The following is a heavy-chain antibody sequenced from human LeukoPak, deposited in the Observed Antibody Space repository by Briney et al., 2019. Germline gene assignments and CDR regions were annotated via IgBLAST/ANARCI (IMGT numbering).Heavy chain of an antibody. CDR1: GFTFSSYW. CDR2: IISDGSNT. V-gene: IGHV3-74*01. CDR3: VRNSYDSSGYYDY. Sequence: GGSLRLSCAASGFTFSSYWMHWVRQAPGKGLVWVSRIISDGSNTTYADSVKGRFTISRDNAKNRLYLQMSSLRAEDTAVYYCVRNSYDSSGYYDYWGQGTLVTVSS. J-gene: IGHJ4*02. D-gene: IGHD3-22*01.